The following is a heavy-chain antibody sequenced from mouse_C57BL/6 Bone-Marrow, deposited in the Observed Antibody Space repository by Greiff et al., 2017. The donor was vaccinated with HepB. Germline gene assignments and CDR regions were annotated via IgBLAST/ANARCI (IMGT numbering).Heavy chain of an antibody. CDR1: GFNIKDDY. CDR3: TYGNYPYAMDY. CDR2: IDPEKGDT. D-gene: IGHD2-1*01. J-gene: IGHJ4*01. V-gene: IGHV14-4*01. Sequence: EVQLQQSGAELVRPGASVKLSCTASGFNIKDDYMHWVKQRPEQGLEWIGWIDPEKGDTEYASKFQGKATITADTSSNTAYLQLSSLTSEDTAVYYCTYGNYPYAMDYWGQGTSVTVSS.